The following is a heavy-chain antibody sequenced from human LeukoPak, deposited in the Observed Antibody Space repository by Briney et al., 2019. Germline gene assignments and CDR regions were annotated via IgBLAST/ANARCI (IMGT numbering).Heavy chain of an antibody. CDR3: ARVPGISDAFDI. D-gene: IGHD6-13*01. CDR2: IIPIFGTA. J-gene: IGHJ3*02. V-gene: IGHV1-69*13. Sequence: SVKVSCKASGGTFSSYAISWVRQAPGQGLEWMGGIIPIFGTANYAQKFQGRVTITADESTSTAYMELSSLRSEDTAVYYCARVPGISDAFDIWGQGTMVTVSS. CDR1: GGTFSSYA.